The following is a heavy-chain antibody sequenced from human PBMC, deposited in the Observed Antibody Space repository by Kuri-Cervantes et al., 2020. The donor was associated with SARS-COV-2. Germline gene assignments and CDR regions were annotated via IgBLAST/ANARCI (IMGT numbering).Heavy chain of an antibody. J-gene: IGHJ4*02. CDR2: IYYSGST. V-gene: IGHV4-39*01. D-gene: IGHD3-3*01. Sequence: LSCTVSGGSISSSSYYWGWIRQPPGKGLEWIGSIYYSGSTYYNPSLKSRVTISVDTSKNQFSLKLSSVTAADTAVYCCARVGITIFGVGPPMGYWGQGTLVTVSS. CDR3: ARVGITIFGVGPPMGY. CDR1: GGSISSSSYY.